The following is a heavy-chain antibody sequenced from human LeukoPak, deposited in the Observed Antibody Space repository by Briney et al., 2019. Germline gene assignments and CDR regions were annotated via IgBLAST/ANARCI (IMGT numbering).Heavy chain of an antibody. Sequence: GGSLRLSCAASGFTFSSYSMSWVRQAPGKGLEWVANIRHDGSEAHYVDYVKGRFTISRDNAKNSLSLQMNSLNVDDTGVYFCTRDALFGSGRTHLDFWSQGTLVSVSS. D-gene: IGHD3-10*01. CDR3: TRDALFGSGRTHLDF. J-gene: IGHJ4*02. CDR1: GFTFSSYS. V-gene: IGHV3-7*04. CDR2: IRHDGSEA.